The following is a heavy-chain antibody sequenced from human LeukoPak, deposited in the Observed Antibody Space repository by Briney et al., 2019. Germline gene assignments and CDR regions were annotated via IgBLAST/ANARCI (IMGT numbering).Heavy chain of an antibody. CDR2: IIPILGIA. Sequence: ASVKVSCKASGGTFSSYAISWVRQAPGQGLEWMGRIIPILGIANYAQKFQGRVTITADKSTSTAYMELSSLRSEDTAVYYCARARITIFGVVNVYYCYGMDVWGQGTTDTVSS. V-gene: IGHV1-69*04. CDR3: ARARITIFGVVNVYYCYGMDV. J-gene: IGHJ6*02. CDR1: GGTFSSYA. D-gene: IGHD3-3*01.